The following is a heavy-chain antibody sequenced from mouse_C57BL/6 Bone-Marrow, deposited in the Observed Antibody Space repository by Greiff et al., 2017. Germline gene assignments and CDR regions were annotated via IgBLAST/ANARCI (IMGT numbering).Heavy chain of an antibody. CDR3: ARELNGY. CDR1: GYAFSSSW. V-gene: IGHV1-82*01. CDR2: IYPGDGDT. Sequence: QVQLQQSGPELVKPGASVKISCKASGYAFSSSWMNWVKQRPGKGLEWIGRIYPGDGDTNYNGKFKGKATLTADKSSSTAYMQLSSLTSEDSAVYFCARELNGYWGQGTTLTVSS. J-gene: IGHJ2*01.